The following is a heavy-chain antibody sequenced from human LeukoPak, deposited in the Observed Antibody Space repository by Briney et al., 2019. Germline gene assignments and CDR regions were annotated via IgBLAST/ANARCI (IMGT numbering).Heavy chain of an antibody. Sequence: ASVKVSCKASGYTFTSYYLHWVRQAPGQGLGWMGIINPSGDSTTYAQRFQDRITMTRDTSTSTVYMELSSLRSEDTAVYYCVSIGRHLDPFDYWGQGTLVTVSS. CDR1: GYTFTSYY. J-gene: IGHJ4*02. CDR2: INPSGDST. CDR3: VSIGRHLDPFDY. V-gene: IGHV1-46*01. D-gene: IGHD2-21*01.